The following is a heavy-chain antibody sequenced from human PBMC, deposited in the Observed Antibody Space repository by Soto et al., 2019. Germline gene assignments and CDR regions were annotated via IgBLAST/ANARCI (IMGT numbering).Heavy chain of an antibody. CDR3: VWDGTKTLRIWFDP. Sequence: SETLSLTCTVSGASTRRFYRIWIRQSAGKGLEWIGRIYATGTTDYKPSLKSRVMMSVETSKKQFSLKLRSVPGADTAVYYCVWDGTKTLRIWFDPWRE. D-gene: IGHD1-1*01. CDR2: IYATGTT. J-gene: IGHJ5*02. CDR1: GASTRRFY. V-gene: IGHV4-4*07.